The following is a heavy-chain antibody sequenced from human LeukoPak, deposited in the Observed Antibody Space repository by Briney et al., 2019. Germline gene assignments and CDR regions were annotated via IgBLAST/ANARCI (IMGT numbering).Heavy chain of an antibody. CDR1: GFTFSSYW. V-gene: IGHV3-74*01. Sequence: GGSLRLSCAASGFTFSSYWMHWVRQAPGKGLVWVSRINSDGSSASYADSVKGRFTISRDNAKNTLYLQMNSLRAEDTAVYYCARDQGPGLLRYFDWHLGMDVWGQGTTVTVSS. CDR3: ARDQGPGLLRYFDWHLGMDV. J-gene: IGHJ6*02. D-gene: IGHD3-9*01. CDR2: INSDGSSA.